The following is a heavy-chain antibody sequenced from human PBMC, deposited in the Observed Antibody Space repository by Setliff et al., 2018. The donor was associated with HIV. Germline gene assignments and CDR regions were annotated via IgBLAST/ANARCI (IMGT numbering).Heavy chain of an antibody. Sequence: ASVKVSCKASGYTFTSYGISWVRQAPGQGLEWMGWISACNGNTNYAQKLQGRVTMTTDTSTSTAYMELRSLRSDDTAVYYCARDGCSTSCYPDTNWFDPWGQGTLGTVSS. CDR1: GYTFTSYG. V-gene: IGHV1-18*01. D-gene: IGHD2-2*01. CDR2: ISACNGNT. J-gene: IGHJ5*02. CDR3: ARDGCSTSCYPDTNWFDP.